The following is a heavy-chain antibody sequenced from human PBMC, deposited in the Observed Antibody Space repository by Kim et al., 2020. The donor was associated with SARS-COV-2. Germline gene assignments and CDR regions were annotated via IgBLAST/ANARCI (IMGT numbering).Heavy chain of an antibody. Sequence: QKFKGRFTLTRDTSTSTVYMELRGLRSEDTAVYYCARDRDLIVATSRGLDVWGQGTMVTVSS. V-gene: IGHV1-46*01. D-gene: IGHD5-12*01. CDR3: ARDRDLIVATSRGLDV. J-gene: IGHJ6*02.